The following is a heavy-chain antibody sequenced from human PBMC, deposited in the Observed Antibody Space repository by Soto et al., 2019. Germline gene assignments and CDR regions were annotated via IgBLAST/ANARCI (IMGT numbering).Heavy chain of an antibody. CDR2: VSAYNGNT. D-gene: IGHD6-13*01. Sequence: QVQLVQSGAEVKKPGASMKVSCKASGFTFTSYGISWVRQAPGQGLEWMGWVSAYNGNTDYAQKLQGRVTMTTDTSTTTAYMELGSLRSDDTAVYYCSRGGSSWQPHEDYWGQGTLVPVSS. CDR3: SRGGSSWQPHEDY. CDR1: GFTFTSYG. V-gene: IGHV1-18*01. J-gene: IGHJ4*02.